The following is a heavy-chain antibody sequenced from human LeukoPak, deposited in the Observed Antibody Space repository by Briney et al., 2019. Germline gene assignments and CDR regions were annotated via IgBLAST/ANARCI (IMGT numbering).Heavy chain of an antibody. J-gene: IGHJ3*02. CDR3: ATISAQTFDI. D-gene: IGHD5-24*01. V-gene: IGHV3-7*01. CDR1: GFSFRSHW. CDR2: IKPDGSDK. Sequence: GGSLRLSFVGSGFSFRSHWVNWVRRSPGKGLEWVANIKPDGSDKYYTVSRDNAKNSAFLQMNSLRAEDTAIYYCATISAQTFDIWGQGTLVSVSS.